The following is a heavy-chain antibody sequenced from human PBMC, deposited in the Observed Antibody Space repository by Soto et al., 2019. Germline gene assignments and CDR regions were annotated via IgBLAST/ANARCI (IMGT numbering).Heavy chain of an antibody. D-gene: IGHD2-2*02. Sequence: EVQLVESGGGLVQPGGSLRLSCATSGFTVRSNYMSWVRQAPGKGLEWVSLIDSDGDTYYADSVKGRFTISRDNSKNTLYLQMNSLRAEDTAVNYCSRGHYTSPPGYFDYWGQGTLVTVSS. CDR2: IDSDGDT. CDR1: GFTVRSNY. J-gene: IGHJ4*02. CDR3: SRGHYTSPPGYFDY. V-gene: IGHV3-66*01.